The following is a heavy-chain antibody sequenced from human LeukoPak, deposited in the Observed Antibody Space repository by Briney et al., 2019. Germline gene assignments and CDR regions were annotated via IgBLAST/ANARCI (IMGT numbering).Heavy chain of an antibody. CDR1: GFTFGDYA. D-gene: IGHD4-17*01. J-gene: IGHJ6*03. CDR2: IRRKSSGGAT. Sequence: GGSLRLSCTASGFTFGDYAMSWFGQAPGKGREGVGFIRRKSSGGATEYAASVKGRFTLSRDYSKSIAYLQMNSLKTENTAMYYCSRDQLGGDPDDYYYYYMDVWGKGTTVTVSS. CDR3: SRDQLGGDPDDYYYYYMDV. V-gene: IGHV3-49*03.